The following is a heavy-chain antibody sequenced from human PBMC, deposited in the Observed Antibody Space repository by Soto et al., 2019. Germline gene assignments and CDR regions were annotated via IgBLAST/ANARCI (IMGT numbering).Heavy chain of an antibody. CDR2: IKQDGSEK. D-gene: IGHD6-13*01. CDR1: GFTFSSYW. J-gene: IGHJ5*02. Sequence: SGGSLRLSCAASGFTFSSYWMSWVRQAPGKGLEWVANIKQDGSEKYYVDSVKGRFTISRDNAKNSLYLQMNSLRAEDTAVYYCAREGALYEYSSSWPRGWFDPWGQGTLVTVSS. V-gene: IGHV3-7*01. CDR3: AREGALYEYSSSWPRGWFDP.